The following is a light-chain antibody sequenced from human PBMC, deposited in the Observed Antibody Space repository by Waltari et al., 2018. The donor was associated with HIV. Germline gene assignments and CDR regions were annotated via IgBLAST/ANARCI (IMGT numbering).Light chain of an antibody. CDR1: TIGANH. CDR3: QVFENSRDQA. CDR2: DDK. J-gene: IGLJ1*01. V-gene: IGLV3-21*01. Sequence: YVLTQPPSVSVAPGKTATITCGGNTIGANHVHWYQQKSGQAPVLVIYDDKLRPSGIPARISGSNSGGTATLTISGVEVGDEAEYYCQVFENSRDQAFGTGTKVTVL.